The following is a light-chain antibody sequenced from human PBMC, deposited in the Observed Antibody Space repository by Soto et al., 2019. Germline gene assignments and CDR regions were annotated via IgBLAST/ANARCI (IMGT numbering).Light chain of an antibody. CDR2: AAS. CDR3: QQSYRTPYT. V-gene: IGKV1-39*01. J-gene: IGKJ2*01. Sequence: DLQMTQSPSSLSASVGDRVTITCRASQSISSYLHWYHQKLGKAPKLLIYAASSLQSGVPSRFSGTGSGTAFTLTISSLQPEDFATYYCQQSYRTPYTFGQGTKLEIK. CDR1: QSISSY.